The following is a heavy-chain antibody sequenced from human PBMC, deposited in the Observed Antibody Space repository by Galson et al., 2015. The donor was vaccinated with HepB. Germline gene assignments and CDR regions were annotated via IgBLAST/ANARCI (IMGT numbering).Heavy chain of an antibody. Sequence: TLSLTCTVSGASISSYYWSWIRQPPGKGLEWIGYIYHTGSTNYNPSLKSRVTLSIDTSKNQFSLKVTSVTAADTAVYFCARGEGFNLYWGQGTVVTVSS. J-gene: IGHJ4*02. CDR3: ARGEGFNLY. CDR2: IYHTGST. CDR1: GASISSYY. V-gene: IGHV4-59*12.